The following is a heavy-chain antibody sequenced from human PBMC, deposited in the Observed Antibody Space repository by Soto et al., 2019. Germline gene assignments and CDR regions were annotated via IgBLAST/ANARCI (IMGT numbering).Heavy chain of an antibody. V-gene: IGHV1-69*13. CDR3: ARGERWSFPGWFDP. D-gene: IGHD6-13*01. CDR2: IIPIFGTA. CDR1: GGTFSSYA. J-gene: IGHJ5*02. Sequence: SVKVSCKASGGTFSSYAISWVRQAPGQGLEWMGGIIPIFGTANYAQKFQGRVTITADESTSTAYMELSSLRSGDTAVYYCARGERWSFPGWFDPWGQGTLVTVSS.